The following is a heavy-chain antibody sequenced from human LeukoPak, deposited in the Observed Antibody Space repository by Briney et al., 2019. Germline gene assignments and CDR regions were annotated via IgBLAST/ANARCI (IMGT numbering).Heavy chain of an antibody. CDR2: IYHSGST. CDR1: GGSISSRTYS. V-gene: IGHV4-30-2*01. J-gene: IGHJ1*01. Sequence: SQTLSLTCAVSGGSISSRTYSWSWIRQPPGKGLEWIGYIYHSGSTNYNPSLKSRVTISVGKSKNQFSLKLSSVTAADTAVYYCARSCGGDCWSPRRRHEIQHWGQGTLVTVSS. CDR3: ARSCGGDCWSPRRRHEIQH. D-gene: IGHD2-21*02.